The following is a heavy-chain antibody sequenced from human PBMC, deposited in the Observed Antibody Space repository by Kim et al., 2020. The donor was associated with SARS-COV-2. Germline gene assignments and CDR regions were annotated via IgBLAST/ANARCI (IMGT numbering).Heavy chain of an antibody. J-gene: IGHJ4*02. Sequence: TADADAVKGRFTMTKDNAKNKVSLQMNSLRDDDTAVDYCERGVAGMSYFDYWGQGSLVTVSS. CDR3: ERGVAGMSYFDY. D-gene: IGHD6-19*01. V-gene: IGHV3-74*01. CDR2: T.